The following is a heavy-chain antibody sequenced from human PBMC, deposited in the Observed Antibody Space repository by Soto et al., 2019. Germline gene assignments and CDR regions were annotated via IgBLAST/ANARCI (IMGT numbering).Heavy chain of an antibody. V-gene: IGHV4-30-4*01. Sequence: QVQLQESGPGLVKPSQTLSLTCTVSGASISGGDYYWTWIRQPPGKGLEWIGSIYYTGNPYSNPSLESRLSISVDPSNNQFALRLTSVTAPDTAIYYCARATYDSSTYYLDYWGQGTLVTVSS. D-gene: IGHD3-22*01. J-gene: IGHJ4*02. CDR3: ARATYDSSTYYLDY. CDR2: IYYTGNP. CDR1: GASISGGDYY.